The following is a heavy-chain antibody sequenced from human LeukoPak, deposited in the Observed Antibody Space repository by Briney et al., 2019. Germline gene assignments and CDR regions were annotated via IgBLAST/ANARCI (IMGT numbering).Heavy chain of an antibody. V-gene: IGHV1-69*05. CDR2: IIPIFGTA. D-gene: IGHD4-17*01. J-gene: IGHJ4*02. CDR1: GGTFSSYA. CDR3: ARPGDYSPAWDY. Sequence: SVKVSCKASGGTFSSYAISWVRQAPGQGLEWMGRIIPIFGTANYAQKFQGRVTITTDESTSTAYMELSSLRSEDTAVYYCARPGDYSPAWDYWGQGTLVTDSS.